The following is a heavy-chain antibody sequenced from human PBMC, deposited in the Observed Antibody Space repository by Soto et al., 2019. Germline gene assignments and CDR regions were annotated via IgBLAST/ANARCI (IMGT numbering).Heavy chain of an antibody. Sequence: GGSLRLSCAASGFTFSSYAMSWVRQAPWKGLEWVSAISGSGGSTYYADSVKGRFTISRDNSKNTLYLQMNSLRAEDTAVYYWSAPSHPYCSSTSCQQLDYWGQGTLVTVSS. CDR3: SAPSHPYCSSTSCQQLDY. J-gene: IGHJ4*02. V-gene: IGHV3-23*01. D-gene: IGHD2-2*01. CDR2: ISGSGGST. CDR1: GFTFSSYA.